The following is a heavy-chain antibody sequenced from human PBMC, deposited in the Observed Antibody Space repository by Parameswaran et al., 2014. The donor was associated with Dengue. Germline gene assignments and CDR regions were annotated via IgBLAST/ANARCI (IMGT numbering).Heavy chain of an antibody. V-gene: IGHV3-64D*06. D-gene: IGHD2-2*01. Sequence: WIRQPPGKGLEYVSAIGTDGVNTYYADSVKGRFTVSRDNPKNTVYLQMSNLRPEDTAVYYCQGMPAAGPDYDYDYMDVWGKGATVTVSS. CDR2: IGTDGVNT. CDR3: QGMPAAGPDYDYDYMDV. J-gene: IGHJ6*03.